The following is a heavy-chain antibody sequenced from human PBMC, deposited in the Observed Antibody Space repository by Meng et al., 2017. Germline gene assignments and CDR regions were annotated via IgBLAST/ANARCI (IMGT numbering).Heavy chain of an antibody. CDR1: GGSFSGYY. J-gene: IGHJ5*02. CDR3: ARESSSGKNWFDP. Sequence: QVQLQQWGAGLLTPSETLPLTCAVYGGSFSGYYGSWIRQPPGQGLGWIGEINPSGIANCNPSLKSRVTISVDTSKNQFSLKLSSVTAADTTVYYCARESSSGKNWFDPWGQGTLVTVSS. V-gene: IGHV4-34*01. D-gene: IGHD3-22*01. CDR2: INPSGIA.